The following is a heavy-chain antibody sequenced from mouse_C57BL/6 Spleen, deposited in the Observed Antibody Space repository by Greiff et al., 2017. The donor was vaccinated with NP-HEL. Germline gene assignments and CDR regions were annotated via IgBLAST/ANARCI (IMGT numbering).Heavy chain of an antibody. CDR2: INPSTGGT. J-gene: IGHJ4*01. D-gene: IGHD1-1*01. CDR3: ARDGSSRYAMDY. V-gene: IGHV1-42*01. Sequence: VQLQQSGPELVKPGASVKISCKASGYSFTGYYMNWVKQSPEKSLEWIGEINPSTGGTTYNQKFKAKATLTVDKSSSTAYMQLKSLTSEDSAVYYCARDGSSRYAMDYWGQGTSVTVSS. CDR1: GYSFTGYY.